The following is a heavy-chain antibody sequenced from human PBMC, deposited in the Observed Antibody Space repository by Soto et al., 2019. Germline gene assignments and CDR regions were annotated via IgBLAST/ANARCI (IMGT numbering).Heavy chain of an antibody. Sequence: QVQLQESGPGLVKPSETLSLTCTVSGGSISSYYWSWIRQPPGKGLEWIGYIYYSGSTNYNPSLKSRVTISVDTSKNRFSLKLSSVTAADTAVYYCAATYSSSSGWFDPWGQGTLVTVSS. CDR3: AATYSSSSGWFDP. J-gene: IGHJ5*02. D-gene: IGHD6-6*01. V-gene: IGHV4-59*01. CDR2: IYYSGST. CDR1: GGSISSYY.